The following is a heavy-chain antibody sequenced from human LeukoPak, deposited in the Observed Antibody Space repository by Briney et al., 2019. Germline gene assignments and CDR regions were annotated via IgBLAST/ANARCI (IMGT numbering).Heavy chain of an antibody. Sequence: RASVNVSCMASGGTFSIYAISWVRQAPGQGLEWMGGIIPIFGTANYAQKFQGRVTITADESTSTAYMELSSLRSEDTAVYYCARVMVVTIFGVVIGYNWFDPWGQGTLVTVSS. J-gene: IGHJ5*02. CDR2: IIPIFGTA. D-gene: IGHD3-3*01. CDR1: GGTFSIYA. V-gene: IGHV1-69*13. CDR3: ARVMVVTIFGVVIGYNWFDP.